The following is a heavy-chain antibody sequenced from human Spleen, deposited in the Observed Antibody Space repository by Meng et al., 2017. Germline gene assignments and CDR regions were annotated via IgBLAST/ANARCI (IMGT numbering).Heavy chain of an antibody. V-gene: IGHV1-2*02. D-gene: IGHD3-10*01. CDR2: INPDSGDT. CDR1: GYTFTDYY. J-gene: IGHJ4*01. Sequence: ASVKVSCKAYGYTFTDYYVHWVRQAPGQGLEWMGWINPDSGDTNYARKFQGRVTMTRDTSTSTAYLELTRLRSYDTAFYYCTRDRLIRTTMVRGLPASDYWGHGTLVTVSS. CDR3: TRDRLIRTTMVRGLPASDY.